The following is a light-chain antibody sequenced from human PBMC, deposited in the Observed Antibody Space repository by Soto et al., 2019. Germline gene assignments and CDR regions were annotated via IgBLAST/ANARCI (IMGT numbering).Light chain of an antibody. V-gene: IGKV3-15*01. CDR3: QQFHISRT. Sequence: ERVMTQSPATLSVSPGERATLSRRASQSVSNNLAWYQQRPGQAPRLLIYAASARATAIPARFSGSGSGTDFTLTITGLEPEDFAVYYCQQFHISRTFGQGTKVDIK. J-gene: IGKJ1*01. CDR1: QSVSNN. CDR2: AAS.